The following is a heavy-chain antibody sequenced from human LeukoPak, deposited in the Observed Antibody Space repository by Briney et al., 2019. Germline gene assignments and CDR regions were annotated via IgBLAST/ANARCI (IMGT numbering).Heavy chain of an antibody. V-gene: IGHV4-4*07. Sequence: PSETLSLTCTVSGGSISRYYWSWIRKTAGKGLEWIGRIYTSGSTNYNPSLKSRVNISVDKSKNQFSLKLSSVTAADTAVYYCARDFRGYKKDTAMVQGWFDPWGQGTLVTVSS. CDR1: GGSISRYY. D-gene: IGHD5-18*01. CDR2: IYTSGST. J-gene: IGHJ5*02. CDR3: ARDFRGYKKDTAMVQGWFDP.